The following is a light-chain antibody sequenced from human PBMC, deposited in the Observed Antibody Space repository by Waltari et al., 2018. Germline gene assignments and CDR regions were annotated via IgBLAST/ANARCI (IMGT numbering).Light chain of an antibody. CDR1: QGISTS. J-gene: IGKJ1*01. CDR2: AAP. V-gene: IGKV1-39*01. Sequence: DIQMTQSPSSLSASVGGRVTITCRASQGISTSFNWYQHKLGHAPNLLTYAAPSLQSGVPSRSSGSGSETDFTLTISSLQPEDFATYYCQQTYSPPWTFGQGTKVEIK. CDR3: QQTYSPPWT.